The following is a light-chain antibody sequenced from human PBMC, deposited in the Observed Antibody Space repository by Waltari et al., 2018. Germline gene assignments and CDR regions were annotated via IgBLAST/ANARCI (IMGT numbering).Light chain of an antibody. CDR1: SSDFGGYNY. Sequence: QFALTQPRSVSGSPGQAVTLSCIGNSSDFGGYNYISWYQQFPGKAPKLIIHDVNKRPSGCPDRFSGSKSGNTAGLTISGLQADDEADYYCGSYAGSYTFRVFGGGTKLAVL. V-gene: IGLV2-11*01. CDR2: DVN. J-gene: IGLJ3*02. CDR3: GSYAGSYTFRV.